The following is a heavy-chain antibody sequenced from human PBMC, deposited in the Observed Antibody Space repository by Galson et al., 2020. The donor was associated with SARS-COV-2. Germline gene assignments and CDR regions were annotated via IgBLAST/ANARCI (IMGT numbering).Heavy chain of an antibody. CDR3: ARDLYHYDSSGYYIDGFDL. D-gene: IGHD3-22*01. V-gene: IGHV1-18*04. J-gene: IGHJ3*01. CDR2: ISTENGNT. Sequence: ASVKVSCKVSGYTFHSYGISWVRQAPGQGLEWMGWISTENGNTNYAQKFQGRVTMTTDTSTRTAYMELRSLRSDDTAVYYCARDLYHYDSSGYYIDGFDLWGQGTMVTVSS. CDR1: GYTFHSYG.